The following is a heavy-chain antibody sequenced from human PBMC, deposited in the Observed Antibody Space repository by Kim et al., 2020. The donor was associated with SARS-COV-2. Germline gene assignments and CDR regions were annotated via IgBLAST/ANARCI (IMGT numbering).Heavy chain of an antibody. V-gene: IGHV4-4*07. CDR3: ASALGH. CDR2: YTRGRT. Sequence: YTRGRTNYNPSLQSRVTMSVDMSKNQFSLKLSSVTDADTAVYYCASALGHWGQGTLVTVSS. J-gene: IGHJ4*02. D-gene: IGHD3-16*02.